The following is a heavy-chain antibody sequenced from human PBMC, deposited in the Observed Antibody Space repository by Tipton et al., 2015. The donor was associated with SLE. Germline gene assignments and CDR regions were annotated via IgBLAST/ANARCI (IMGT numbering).Heavy chain of an antibody. V-gene: IGHV3-33*05. J-gene: IGHJ4*02. D-gene: IGHD6-13*01. CDR2: ITYDGSKK. CDR3: VREAAALYYFDS. CDR1: GFNFWSFG. Sequence: SLRLSCEASGFNFWSFGMHWVRQAPGKGLEWVAVITYDGSKKQYLESVRGRFTISRDNSKSSLSLQMNSLRVEDTGVYYCVREAAALYYFDSWGQGILVTVSS.